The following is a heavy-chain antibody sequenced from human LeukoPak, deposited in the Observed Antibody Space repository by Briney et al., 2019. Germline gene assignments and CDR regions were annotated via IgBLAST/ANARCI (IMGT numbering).Heavy chain of an antibody. CDR3: ATGGVTMIVVVIRVDY. CDR1: GFTFSSYA. D-gene: IGHD3-22*01. CDR2: ISGSGGST. Sequence: GGSLRLSCAASGFTFSSYAMSWVRQAPGKGLEWVSAISGSGGSTYYADSVKGRFTISRDNSKNTLYLQMNSLRAEDTAVYYCATGGVTMIVVVIRVDYWGQGTLVTVSS. V-gene: IGHV3-23*01. J-gene: IGHJ4*02.